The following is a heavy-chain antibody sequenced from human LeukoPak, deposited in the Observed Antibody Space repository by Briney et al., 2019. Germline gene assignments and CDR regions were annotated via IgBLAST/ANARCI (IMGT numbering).Heavy chain of an antibody. D-gene: IGHD3-3*01. CDR2: IIIISSYI. V-gene: IGHV3-21*01. Sequence: GGSLRLSCAASGFTFSGYSMNWVRQAPGKGLEWVSYIIIISSYIYYADSVKGRFTISRDNAKNSLYLQINTLRAEDTAVYYCARDPPPPKYYDFWSGYYLFDYWGQGTLVTVSS. CDR3: ARDPPPPKYYDFWSGYYLFDY. J-gene: IGHJ4*02. CDR1: GFTFSGYS.